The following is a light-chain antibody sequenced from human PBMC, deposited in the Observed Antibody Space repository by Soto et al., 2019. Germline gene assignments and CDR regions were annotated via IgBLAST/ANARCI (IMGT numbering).Light chain of an antibody. Sequence: EIVLTQSPGTLSLSPGERSTLAFSASVSVSRSYLAGYQQKTGQAPRLLIYGAASRATGIPVSCTGSWSGTDVILTISRLEPEDFAAYYCQQHVSTPITFGQGTRLEI. V-gene: IGKV3-20*01. CDR1: VSVSRSY. J-gene: IGKJ5*01. CDR3: QQHVSTPIT. CDR2: GAA.